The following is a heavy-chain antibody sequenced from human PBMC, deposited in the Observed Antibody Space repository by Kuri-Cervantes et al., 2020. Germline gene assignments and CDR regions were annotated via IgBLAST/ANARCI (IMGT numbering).Heavy chain of an antibody. J-gene: IGHJ4*02. Sequence: GESLKISCAASGFTFSSYAMHWVRRAPGKGLEWVAVISYDGSNKYYADSVKGRFTISRDNAKNSLYLQMNSLRAEDTAVFYCARDDMNDYWGQGTLVTVSS. D-gene: IGHD2-15*01. CDR3: ARDDMNDY. CDR1: GFTFSSYA. V-gene: IGHV3-30-3*01. CDR2: ISYDGSNK.